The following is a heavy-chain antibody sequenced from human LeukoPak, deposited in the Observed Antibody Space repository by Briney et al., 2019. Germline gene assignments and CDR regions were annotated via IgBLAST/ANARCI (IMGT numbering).Heavy chain of an antibody. CDR2: INHSGST. J-gene: IGHJ4*02. CDR1: GFTFTDFY. D-gene: IGHD6-6*01. V-gene: IGHV4-34*08. Sequence: LRLSCAASGFTFTDFYMSWIRQAPGKGLEWIGEINHSGSTNYNPSLKSRVTISVDTSKNQFSLKLSSVTAADTAVYYCASIGAARDYWGQGTLVTVSS. CDR3: ASIGAARDY.